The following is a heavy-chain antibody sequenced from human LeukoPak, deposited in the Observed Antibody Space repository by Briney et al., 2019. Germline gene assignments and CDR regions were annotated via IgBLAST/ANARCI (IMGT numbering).Heavy chain of an antibody. CDR2: IKEDGSKK. CDR3: ATPLGYRDSSGFHQGGD. CDR1: GFTFSGHW. J-gene: IGHJ4*02. D-gene: IGHD3-22*01. V-gene: IGHV3-7*03. Sequence: PGGSLRLSCAASGFTFSGHWMTWVRQAPGKGLEWVANIKEDGSKKNYVDSVKGRFTISRDNAKNSLYLQMTSLRAEDTAMYYCATPLGYRDSSGFHQGGDWGQGTLVTVSS.